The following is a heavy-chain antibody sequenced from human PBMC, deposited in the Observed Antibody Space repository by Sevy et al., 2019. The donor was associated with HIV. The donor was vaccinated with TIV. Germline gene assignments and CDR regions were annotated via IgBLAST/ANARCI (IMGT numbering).Heavy chain of an antibody. V-gene: IGHV3-7*01. Sequence: GGSLRLSCAASGFTFSRYWMSWVRQAPGKGLEWVDNIKQDGSEKHYVDSVKGRFTISRDKAKNSLYLQMNSLRADDTAVYYCARVKDDSSGYRFDYWGQGTLVTVSS. J-gene: IGHJ4*02. D-gene: IGHD3-22*01. CDR3: ARVKDDSSGYRFDY. CDR1: GFTFSRYW. CDR2: IKQDGSEK.